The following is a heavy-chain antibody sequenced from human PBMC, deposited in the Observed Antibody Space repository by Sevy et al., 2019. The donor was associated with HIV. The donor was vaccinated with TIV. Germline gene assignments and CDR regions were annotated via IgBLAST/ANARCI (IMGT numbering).Heavy chain of an antibody. CDR3: AKPTDYDGFFDY. D-gene: IGHD4-17*01. J-gene: IGHJ4*02. CDR2: ISYDGSNK. Sequence: GGSLRLSCAASGFTFSSYGMHWVRQAPGKGLEWVAVISYDGSNKYYADSVKGRFTISRDSSKNTLYLQMNSLRAEDTAVYYCAKPTDYDGFFDYWGQRTLVTVSS. V-gene: IGHV3-30*18. CDR1: GFTFSSYG.